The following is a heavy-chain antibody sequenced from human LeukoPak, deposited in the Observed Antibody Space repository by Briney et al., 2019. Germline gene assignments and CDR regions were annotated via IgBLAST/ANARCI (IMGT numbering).Heavy chain of an antibody. D-gene: IGHD2-21*02. CDR3: ARLHLTASLPAVYFDY. V-gene: IGHV5-51*01. Sequence: GESLKISCKGSGYSFTNYWIGWVRQMPGKGLEWMGIIYPGDSDTRYSPSFQGQVTISADKSINTASLQWSSLKASDTAMYYCARLHLTASLPAVYFDYWGQGTLVTVSS. CDR1: GYSFTNYW. J-gene: IGHJ4*02. CDR2: IYPGDSDT.